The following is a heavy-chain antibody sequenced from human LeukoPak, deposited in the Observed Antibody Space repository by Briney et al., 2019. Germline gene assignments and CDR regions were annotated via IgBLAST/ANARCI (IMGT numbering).Heavy chain of an antibody. J-gene: IGHJ6*02. V-gene: IGHV3-74*01. CDR2: FSDDEGRT. CDR1: GFTFSSYW. Sequence: GGSLRLSCEASGFTFSSYWIHWVRQAPGKGLVWVSRFSDDEGRTVYADSVKGRFTISRDNAKNSLYLQMNSLRAEDTAVYYCASSQAAAGTYYGMDVWGQGTTVTVSS. D-gene: IGHD6-13*01. CDR3: ASSQAAAGTYYGMDV.